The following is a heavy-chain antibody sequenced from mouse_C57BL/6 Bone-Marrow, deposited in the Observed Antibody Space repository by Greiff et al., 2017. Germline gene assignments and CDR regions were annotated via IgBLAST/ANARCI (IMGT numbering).Heavy chain of an antibody. CDR3: GPSHYYGSSWFAY. Sequence: QVQLQQSGAELVKPGASVKISCKASGYAFSSYWMNWVKQRPGKGLEWIGQIYPGDGDTNYNGKFKGKATLTADKSSSTAYMQLSSLTSEDSAVYFGGPSHYYGSSWFAYWGQGTLVTVSA. CDR2: IYPGDGDT. CDR1: GYAFSSYW. D-gene: IGHD1-1*01. V-gene: IGHV1-80*01. J-gene: IGHJ3*01.